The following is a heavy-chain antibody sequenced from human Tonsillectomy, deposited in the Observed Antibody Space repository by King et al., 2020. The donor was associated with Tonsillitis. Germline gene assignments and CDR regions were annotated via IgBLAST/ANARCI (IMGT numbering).Heavy chain of an antibody. CDR2: IRYDGSNK. CDR1: GFTFSSYG. J-gene: IGHJ6*02. CDR3: AKVLSQYDFWGGDTYYYGMDV. V-gene: IGHV3-30*02. Sequence: VQLVESGGGVVQPGGSLRLSCAASGFTFSSYGMHWVRQAPGKGLEWVAFIRYDGSNKYYADSVKGRFTISRDNSKNTLYLQMNSLRAEDTAVYYCAKVLSQYDFWGGDTYYYGMDVWGQGTTVTVSS. D-gene: IGHD3-3*01.